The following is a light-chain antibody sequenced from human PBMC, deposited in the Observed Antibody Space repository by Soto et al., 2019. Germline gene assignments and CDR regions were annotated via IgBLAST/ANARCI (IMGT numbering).Light chain of an antibody. Sequence: QSALTQPASVSGSPGQSITISCTGTSSDVGGYNYDSWYQQHPGKAPKLMIYDVSNRPSGVSNRFSGSKSGNTASLTISGLQAEDDADYYCSSYTSSSTRVFGVGTKLTVL. J-gene: IGLJ2*01. CDR2: DVS. CDR3: SSYTSSSTRV. CDR1: SSDVGGYNY. V-gene: IGLV2-14*01.